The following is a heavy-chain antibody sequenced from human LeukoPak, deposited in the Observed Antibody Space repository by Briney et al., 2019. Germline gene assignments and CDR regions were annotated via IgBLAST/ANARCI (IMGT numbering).Heavy chain of an antibody. J-gene: IGHJ4*02. D-gene: IGHD1-26*01. Sequence: ASVRVSCKTSGYTFTTYGISWVRQAPGQGLEWMGWINTDNADTNYVQNLQGRVTMTTDTSTSTAYMELRSLGSDDTAVYYCARKALGKGYFNYWGQGTLVIVSS. V-gene: IGHV1-18*01. CDR3: ARKALGKGYFNY. CDR2: INTDNADT. CDR1: GYTFTTYG.